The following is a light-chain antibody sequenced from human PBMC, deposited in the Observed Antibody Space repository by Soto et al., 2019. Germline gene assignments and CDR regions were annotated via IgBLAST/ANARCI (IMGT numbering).Light chain of an antibody. V-gene: IGKV3-15*01. CDR2: DTS. CDR1: QGVSIW. CDR3: QQYNNWPPIT. J-gene: IGKJ5*01. Sequence: MTQSPSTLSASVGDRVTITCRASQGVSIWLAWYQQKPGQAPRLLIYDTSTRATGIPARFSGSGSGTEFTLTISSLQSEDFAVYYCQQYNNWPPITFGQGTRLEI.